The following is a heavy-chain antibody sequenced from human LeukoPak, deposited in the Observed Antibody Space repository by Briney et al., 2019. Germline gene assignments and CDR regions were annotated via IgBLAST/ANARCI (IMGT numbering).Heavy chain of an antibody. D-gene: IGHD3-10*01. V-gene: IGHV3-74*01. Sequence: GGSLRLSCAASGFTFSNFWMHWVRQGPGKGLVWVSRINNDGSDTTYADSVKDRFTISRDNAKNTVYLQMNSLRAEDTAVYYCAKSYYYGSGDYSLTAFDIWGQGTMVTASS. J-gene: IGHJ3*02. CDR2: INNDGSDT. CDR1: GFTFSNFW. CDR3: AKSYYYGSGDYSLTAFDI.